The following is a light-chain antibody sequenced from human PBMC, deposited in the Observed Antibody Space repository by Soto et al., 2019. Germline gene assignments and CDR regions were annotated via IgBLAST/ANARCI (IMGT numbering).Light chain of an antibody. Sequence: QALVTKEPSLTVSPGETVTLTCASSTGTVTSGHSPFWFQQNPGQAPKTLIYDTSNKHSWTPARFSGSLLGGKAALTLSGAQPEDEADYYCLLSFNGARVCGTG. CDR1: TGTVTSGHS. V-gene: IGLV7-46*01. CDR2: DTS. J-gene: IGLJ1*01. CDR3: LLSFNGARV.